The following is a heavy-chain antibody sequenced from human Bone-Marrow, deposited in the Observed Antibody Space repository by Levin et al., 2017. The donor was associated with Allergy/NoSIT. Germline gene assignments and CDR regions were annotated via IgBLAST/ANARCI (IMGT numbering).Heavy chain of an antibody. CDR1: GFTFSSYA. CDR2: ISGSGGST. CDR3: AKDFGSLGVAAAGYFDP. V-gene: IGHV3-23*01. J-gene: IGHJ2*01. D-gene: IGHD6-13*01. Sequence: GGSLRLSCAASGFTFSSYAMSWVRQAPGKGLEWVSAISGSGGSTYYADSVKGRFTISRDNSKNTLYLQMNSLRAEDTAVYYCAKDFGSLGVAAAGYFDPWGRGTLVTVSS.